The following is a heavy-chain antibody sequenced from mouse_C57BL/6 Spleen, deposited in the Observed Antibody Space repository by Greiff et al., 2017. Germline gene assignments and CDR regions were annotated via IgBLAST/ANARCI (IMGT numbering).Heavy chain of an antibody. J-gene: IGHJ2*01. CDR1: GYTFTSYW. CDR2: IHPNSGST. Sequence: QVQLQQPGAELVKPGASVKLSCKASGYTFTSYWMHWVKQRPGQGLEWIGMIHPNSGSTNYNEKFKSKATLTVDKSSSTAYMQLSSLTSEDSAVYYCARGGGLRQRGDYWGQGTTLTVSS. D-gene: IGHD2-4*01. CDR3: ARGGGLRQRGDY. V-gene: IGHV1-64*01.